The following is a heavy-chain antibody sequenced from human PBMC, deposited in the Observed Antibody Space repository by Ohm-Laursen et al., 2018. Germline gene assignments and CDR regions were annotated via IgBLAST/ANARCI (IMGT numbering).Heavy chain of an antibody. V-gene: IGHV4-31*11. CDR3: ARTPVTPTWYFDL. D-gene: IGHD4-23*01. Sequence: SQTLSLTCAVSGGSISSGGYYWTWIRQHAGKGLEWIGYIHYSGSTYYNPPLKSRVTILVDTSKNQFSLKLSSVTAADTAVYYCARTPVTPTWYFDLWGRGTLVTVSS. CDR2: IHYSGST. CDR1: GGSISSGGYY. J-gene: IGHJ2*01.